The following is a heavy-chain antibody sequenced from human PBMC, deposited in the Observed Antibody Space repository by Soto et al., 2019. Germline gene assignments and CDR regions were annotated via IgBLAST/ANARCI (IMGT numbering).Heavy chain of an antibody. Sequence: SETLSLTCTVSGGSISSYYWSRIRQPPGKGLEWIGYIYYSGSTNYNPSLKSRVTISVDTSKNQFSLKLSSVTTADTAVYYCARASVRGVIMPFINWFDPWGQGTLVTVSS. D-gene: IGHD3-10*02. V-gene: IGHV4-59*01. J-gene: IGHJ5*02. CDR2: IYYSGST. CDR1: GGSISSYY. CDR3: ARASVRGVIMPFINWFDP.